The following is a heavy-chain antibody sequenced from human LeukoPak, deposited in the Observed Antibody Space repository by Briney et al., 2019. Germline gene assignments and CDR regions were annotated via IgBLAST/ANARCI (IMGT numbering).Heavy chain of an antibody. CDR2: ISASGSAT. Sequence: GGSLRLSCAASGFIFSNYGMNWVRQAPGKGLEWVAAISASGSATSYADSVRGRFTIFRDNSKSTTYLQMNSLRAEDTAVFYCAKDLHLRDFWSGYFDYWGQGIPVTVSS. D-gene: IGHD3-3*01. CDR3: AKDLHLRDFWSGYFDY. CDR1: GFIFSNYG. J-gene: IGHJ4*02. V-gene: IGHV3-23*01.